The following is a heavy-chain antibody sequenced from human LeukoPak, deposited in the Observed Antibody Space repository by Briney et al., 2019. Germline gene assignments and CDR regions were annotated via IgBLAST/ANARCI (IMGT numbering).Heavy chain of an antibody. J-gene: IGHJ4*02. CDR1: GDSISSGTYY. V-gene: IGHV4-61*02. CDR2: VYISGST. Sequence: PSETLSLTCTVSGDSISSGTYYWNWIRQPAGKGLEWIGRVYISGSTNYNPSLKSRVTISVDTSKNQFSLKLSSVTAADTAVYYCARVTGYMVEDYFDYWGQGTLVTVSS. CDR3: ARVTGYMVEDYFDY. D-gene: IGHD6-13*01.